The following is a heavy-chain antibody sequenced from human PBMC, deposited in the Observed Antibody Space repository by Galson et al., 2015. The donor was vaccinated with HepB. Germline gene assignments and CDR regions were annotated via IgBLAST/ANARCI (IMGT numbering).Heavy chain of an antibody. D-gene: IGHD2-15*01. CDR1: GFTFSSYA. CDR2: ISGSGGST. CDR3: ARTGGVVAARPLVPFDY. V-gene: IGHV3-23*01. Sequence: SLRLSCAASGFTFSSYAMSWVRQAPGKGLEWVSAISGSGGSTYYADSVKGRFTISRDNSKNTLYLRMNSLRAEDTAVYYCARTGGVVAARPLVPFDYWGQGTLVTVSS. J-gene: IGHJ4*02.